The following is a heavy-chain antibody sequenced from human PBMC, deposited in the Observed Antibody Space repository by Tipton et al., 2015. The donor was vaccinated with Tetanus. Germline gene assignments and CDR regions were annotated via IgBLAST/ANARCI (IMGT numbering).Heavy chain of an antibody. J-gene: IGHJ4*02. D-gene: IGHD2-2*01. V-gene: IGHV4-61*01. CDR3: AKSDRVTRTSWYFHD. CDR1: GGSLSSGTFY. Sequence: TLSLTCTVSGGSLSSGTFYWDWIRQAPGKGLEWIGYVYYNGNTHYNPALKSRVTISVDTSKNQFSLKLNSVTAVDTAVYYCAKSDRVTRTSWYFHDWGQGTLVTVSS. CDR2: VYYNGNT.